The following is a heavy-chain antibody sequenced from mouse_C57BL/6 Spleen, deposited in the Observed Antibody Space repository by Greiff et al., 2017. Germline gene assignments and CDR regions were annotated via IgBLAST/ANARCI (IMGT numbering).Heavy chain of an antibody. Sequence: QVQLQQSGAELVRPGTSVKLSCKASGYTFTSYWMHWVKQRPGQGLEWIGVIDPSDSYTNYNQKFKGKATLTVDTSSSTAYMQLSSLTSEDSAVYYCAAGGYDGYPAWFAYWGQGTLVTVSA. CDR1: GYTFTSYW. CDR2: IDPSDSYT. D-gene: IGHD2-3*01. J-gene: IGHJ3*01. V-gene: IGHV1-59*01. CDR3: AAGGYDGYPAWFAY.